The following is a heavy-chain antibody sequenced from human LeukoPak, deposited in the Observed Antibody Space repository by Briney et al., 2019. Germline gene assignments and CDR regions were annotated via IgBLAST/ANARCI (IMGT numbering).Heavy chain of an antibody. V-gene: IGHV4-38-2*01. CDR2: IYHSGST. Sequence: SETLSLTCAVSGYSISSGYYWGWIRQPPGKGLEWIGSIYHSGSTYYNPSLKSRVTISVDTSKNQFSLKVRSLSAADTAVYYCARGATISETGYFDFWGQGTLVTVSS. J-gene: IGHJ4*03. CDR1: GYSISSGYY. CDR3: ARGATISETGYFDF. D-gene: IGHD5-24*01.